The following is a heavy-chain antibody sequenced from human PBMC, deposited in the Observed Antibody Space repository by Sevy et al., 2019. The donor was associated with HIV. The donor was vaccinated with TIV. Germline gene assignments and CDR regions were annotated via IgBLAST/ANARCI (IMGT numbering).Heavy chain of an antibody. D-gene: IGHD1-26*01. Sequence: GGSLRLSCSASGFTFSSYAMHWVRQAPGKGLEYVSAISSNGGSTYYADSVKGRFTISRDNSKNTLYLQMSSLRAEDTAVYYCVRNSGGYQGAFDIWGQGTMVTVSS. CDR1: GFTFSSYA. CDR3: VRNSGGYQGAFDI. V-gene: IGHV3-64D*06. CDR2: ISSNGGST. J-gene: IGHJ3*02.